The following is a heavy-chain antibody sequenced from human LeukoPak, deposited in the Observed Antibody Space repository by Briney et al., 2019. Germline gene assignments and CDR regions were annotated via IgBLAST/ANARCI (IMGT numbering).Heavy chain of an antibody. CDR2: ISWNRGSI. D-gene: IGHD3-16*01. J-gene: IGHJ4*02. CDR3: ARGEPPWKLGGLDY. CDR1: GFTFDDYA. V-gene: IGHV3-9*01. Sequence: PGGSLRLSCAASGFTFDDYAMHWVRQAPGKGLEGVSGISWNRGSIRYADSVKGRFTISRDNAKNSLYLQMNSLSAEDTALYYCARGEPPWKLGGLDYWGQGTLVTISS.